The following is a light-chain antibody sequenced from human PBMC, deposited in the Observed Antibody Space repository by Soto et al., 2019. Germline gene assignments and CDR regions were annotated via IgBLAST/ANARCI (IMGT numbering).Light chain of an antibody. J-gene: IGLJ1*01. CDR2: EVN. CDR3: NSYTSSTTYV. V-gene: IGLV2-14*01. Sequence: QSVLTQPPSVPGSPGQSITISCTGTSSDVGGYNYVSWYQQHPGKAPKLMIYEVNNRPSGVSNRFSGSKSGNTASLTISGLQAEDEADYYCNSYTSSTTYVFGTGTKVTVL. CDR1: SSDVGGYNY.